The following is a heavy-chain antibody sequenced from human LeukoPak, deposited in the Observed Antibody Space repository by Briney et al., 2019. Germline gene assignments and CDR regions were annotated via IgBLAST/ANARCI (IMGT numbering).Heavy chain of an antibody. D-gene: IGHD6-13*01. J-gene: IGHJ4*02. V-gene: IGHV3-23*01. Sequence: GGSLRLSCAASGFTFSTSAMSWVRQAPGKGLEWVSVICTTISDKYYADSGKGRFTISRDNSKNTVYLQLNSLRVEDTAVYYCAKRVAAAGRTYYFDYWGQGTVVIVSS. CDR3: AKRVAAAGRTYYFDY. CDR1: GFTFSTSA. CDR2: ICTTISDK.